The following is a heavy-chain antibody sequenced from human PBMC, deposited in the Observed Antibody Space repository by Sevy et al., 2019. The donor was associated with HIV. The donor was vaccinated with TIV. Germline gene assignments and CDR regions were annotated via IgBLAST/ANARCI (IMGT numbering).Heavy chain of an antibody. CDR2: INWNGGST. J-gene: IGHJ6*02. D-gene: IGHD5-18*01. V-gene: IGHV3-20*04. CDR1: GFTFDDYG. CDR3: ARDSGSSSGPYYYYGMDV. Sequence: GGSLRLSCAASGFTFDDYGMSWVRQAPGKGLEWVSGINWNGGSTGYADSVKGRFTISRDNAKNSLYLQMNSLRAEDTALYYSARDSGSSSGPYYYYGMDVWGQGTTVTVSS.